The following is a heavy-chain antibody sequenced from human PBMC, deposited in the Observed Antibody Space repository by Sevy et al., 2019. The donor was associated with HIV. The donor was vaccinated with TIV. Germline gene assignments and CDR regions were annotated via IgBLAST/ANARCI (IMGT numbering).Heavy chain of an antibody. D-gene: IGHD2-15*01. CDR2: IYTSGST. Sequence: SETLSLTCTVSAGSISSGSYYWSWIRQPAGKGLEWIGRIYTSGSTDYNPSLKSRVIMSVDTSKNQFSLKLSSVTAADTAVYYCARERGGYCSGGSCYEGRWFDPWGQGNLVTVSS. V-gene: IGHV4-61*02. CDR3: ARERGGYCSGGSCYEGRWFDP. J-gene: IGHJ5*02. CDR1: AGSISSGSYY.